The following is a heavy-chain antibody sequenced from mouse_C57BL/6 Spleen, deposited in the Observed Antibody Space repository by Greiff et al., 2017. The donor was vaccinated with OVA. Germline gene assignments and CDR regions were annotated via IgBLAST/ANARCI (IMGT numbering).Heavy chain of an antibody. D-gene: IGHD2-3*01. J-gene: IGHJ1*03. CDR1: GYTFTDYN. V-gene: IGHV1-18*01. CDR3: ARDYDGYYWYFDV. Sequence: VQLQQSGPELVKPGASVKIPCKASGYTFTDYNMDWVKQSHGKSLEWIGDINPNNGGTIYNQKFKGKATLTVDKSSSTAYMELRSLTSEDTAVYYCARDYDGYYWYFDVWGTGTMVTVSS. CDR2: INPNNGGT.